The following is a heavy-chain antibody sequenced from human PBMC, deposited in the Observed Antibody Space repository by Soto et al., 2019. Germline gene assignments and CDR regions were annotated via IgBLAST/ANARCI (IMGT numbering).Heavy chain of an antibody. V-gene: IGHV1-18*01. CDR2: ISAYNGNT. D-gene: IGHD2-2*01. CDR1: GYTFTSYG. J-gene: IGHJ4*02. CDR3: ARDHGGYCSSTSCYAFDY. Sequence: GASVKVSCKASGYTFTSYGISWVRQAPGQGLEWMGWISAYNGNTNYAQELQGRVTMTTDTSTSTAYMELRSLRSDDTAVYYCARDHGGYCSSTSCYAFDYWGQGTLVTVSS.